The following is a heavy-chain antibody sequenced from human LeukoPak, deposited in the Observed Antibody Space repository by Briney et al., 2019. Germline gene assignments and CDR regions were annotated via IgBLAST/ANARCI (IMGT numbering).Heavy chain of an antibody. Sequence: GGSLRLSCAVSGFTFDDYAMHWVRQVPGKGLEWVAGISWNSDTRGYVDSVKGRFTISRDNARNSPYLQMNSLRAEDTAVYYCARDGDGSVDFDYWGQGTLVTVSS. J-gene: IGHJ4*02. D-gene: IGHD5-24*01. CDR2: ISWNSDTR. CDR1: GFTFDDYA. V-gene: IGHV3-9*01. CDR3: ARDGDGSVDFDY.